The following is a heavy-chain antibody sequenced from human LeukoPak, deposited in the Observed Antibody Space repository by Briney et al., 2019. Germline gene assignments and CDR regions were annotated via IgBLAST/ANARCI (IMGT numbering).Heavy chain of an antibody. D-gene: IGHD6-13*01. Sequence: GGSLRLSCAASGFTFSSYAMHWVRQAPGKGLEWVAVISYDGSNKYYADSVKGRFTISRDNSKNTLYLQMNSLRAEDTAVYYCARVYPGIAAAGNSKFDYWGQGTLVTVSS. CDR2: ISYDGSNK. J-gene: IGHJ4*02. CDR3: ARVYPGIAAAGNSKFDY. V-gene: IGHV3-30*04. CDR1: GFTFSSYA.